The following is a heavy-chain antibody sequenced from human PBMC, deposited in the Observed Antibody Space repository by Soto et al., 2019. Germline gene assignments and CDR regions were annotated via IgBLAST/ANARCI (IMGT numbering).Heavy chain of an antibody. Sequence: QVQLQESGPGLVKPSETLSLTCTVSGGSISGGIYYWSWVRQSPGKGLEWIGYIFHSGSTFYNPSLGSLVTISVDTSKNQFSLRLSSVTAADTAVYYCAREIIPLTTDWYFDLWGRGTLVTVSS. J-gene: IGHJ2*01. CDR2: IFHSGST. V-gene: IGHV4-30-4*01. D-gene: IGHD4-17*01. CDR3: AREIIPLTTDWYFDL. CDR1: GGSISGGIYY.